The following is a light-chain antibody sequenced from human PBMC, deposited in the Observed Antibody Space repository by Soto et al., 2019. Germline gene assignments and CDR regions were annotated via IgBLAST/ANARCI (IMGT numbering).Light chain of an antibody. CDR3: QQYSNWPPIT. CDR2: ATS. V-gene: IGKV3-15*01. J-gene: IGKJ5*01. Sequence: EIVMTQSPATLSVSPGERATLSCRASQSVSTKVAWYQQKPGQAPRLLIYATSTRATGAPARFSGSGSGTEFTLTISNLQSEDFAVYYCQQYSNWPPITFGPGTRLEIK. CDR1: QSVSTK.